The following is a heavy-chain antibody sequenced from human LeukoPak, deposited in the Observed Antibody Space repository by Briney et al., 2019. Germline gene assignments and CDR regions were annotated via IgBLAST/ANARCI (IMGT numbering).Heavy chain of an antibody. V-gene: IGHV3-33*01. CDR1: GFTFSDYG. CDR2: IWYDGDKK. D-gene: IGHD2-21*02. CDR3: ARDRCGGADCANWFDP. J-gene: IGHJ5*02. Sequence: PGTSLRLSCAASGFTFSDYGMHWVRQAPGKGLEWVAVIWYDGDKKYYADSVKGRFTISRDNSKDTLYLQISSLRVEDTSVYFCARDRCGGADCANWFDPWGQGTLVIVSS.